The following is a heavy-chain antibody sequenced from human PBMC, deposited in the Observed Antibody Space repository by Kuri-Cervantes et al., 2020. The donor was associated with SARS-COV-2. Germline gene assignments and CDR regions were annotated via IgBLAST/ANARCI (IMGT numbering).Heavy chain of an antibody. V-gene: IGHV3-7*01. CDR1: GFIFSNYW. CDR3: ARASFDFWSGYYTGYFFDY. J-gene: IGHJ4*02. Sequence: GGSLRLSCAASGFIFSNYWMSWVRQAPGKGLEWVANIKQDGSEEFYVDSVRGRFTVSRDTAKKSLFLQMNSLRAEDMAVYYCARASFDFWSGYYTGYFFDYWGQGTLVTVSS. D-gene: IGHD3-3*01. CDR2: IKQDGSEE.